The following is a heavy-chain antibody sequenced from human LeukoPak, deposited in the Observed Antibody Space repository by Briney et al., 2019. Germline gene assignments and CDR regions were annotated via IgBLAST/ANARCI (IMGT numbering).Heavy chain of an antibody. D-gene: IGHD3-22*01. CDR1: GFTFSSYW. V-gene: IGHV3-74*01. CDR2: ISDGGSTT. CDR3: SRSAYYDGSGNYYDY. Sequence: PGGSLRLSCAASGFTFSSYWMHWVRQAPGKGLVWVSRISDGGSTTTYADSVKGRFTISRDNAKNTLYLQMSGLRAEDTAVYYCSRSAYYDGSGNYYDYWGQGTLVTVSS. J-gene: IGHJ4*02.